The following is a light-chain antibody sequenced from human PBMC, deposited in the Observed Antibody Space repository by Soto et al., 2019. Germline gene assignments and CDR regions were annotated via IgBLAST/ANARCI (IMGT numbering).Light chain of an antibody. CDR1: QTISSW. V-gene: IGKV1-5*03. CDR2: KAS. CDR3: QQYNSYWT. J-gene: IGKJ1*01. Sequence: DIQMTQSPSTLSGSVGDRVTITCRASQTISSWLAWYQQKPGKAPKLLIYKASSLESGVPSRFSGSASGTEFTLTISSLQPDDFATYYCQQYNSYWTFGQGTKVDIK.